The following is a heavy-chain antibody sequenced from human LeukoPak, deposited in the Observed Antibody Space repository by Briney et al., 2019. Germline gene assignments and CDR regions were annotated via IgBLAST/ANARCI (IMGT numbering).Heavy chain of an antibody. D-gene: IGHD1-7*01. CDR3: ARDSDWNYEGLDY. Sequence: GGSLRLSCAASGFSVSSNYMSWVRQAPGKGLEWVSYISSSGSTIYYADSVKGRFTISRDNAKNSLYLQMNSLRAEDTAVYYCARDSDWNYEGLDYWGQGTLVTVSS. J-gene: IGHJ4*02. CDR1: GFSVSSNY. CDR2: ISSSGSTI. V-gene: IGHV3-11*01.